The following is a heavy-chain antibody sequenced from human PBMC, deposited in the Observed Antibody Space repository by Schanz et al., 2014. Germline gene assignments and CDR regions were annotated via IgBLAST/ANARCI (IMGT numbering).Heavy chain of an antibody. D-gene: IGHD2-8*02. CDR3: ARDSLRGATGGYGMDV. V-gene: IGHV4-30-2*06. CDR2: IYYSGNT. CDR1: GGSISSGGYS. J-gene: IGHJ6*02. Sequence: QLQLQESGPGLVKPSETLSLTCTVSGGSISSGGYSWNWIRQSPGKGLEWIGYIYYSGNTYYNPSLKSRVTISVDKSKNQFSLKVRSVTAADTAVYYCARDSLRGATGGYGMDVWGQGTTVTVSS.